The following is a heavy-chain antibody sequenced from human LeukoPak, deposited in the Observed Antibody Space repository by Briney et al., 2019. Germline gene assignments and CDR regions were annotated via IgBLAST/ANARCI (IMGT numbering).Heavy chain of an antibody. D-gene: IGHD6-13*01. CDR2: ISSSGSTI. CDR1: GFTFSDYY. V-gene: IGHV3-11*01. Sequence: GGSLRPSGAASGFTFSDYYMSWIRQAPGKGLEWVSYISSSGSTIYYADSVKGRFTISRDNAKNSLYLQMNSLRAEDTAVYYCARGGEYSSSWYGNLNYWGQGTLVTVPS. CDR3: ARGGEYSSSWYGNLNY. J-gene: IGHJ4*02.